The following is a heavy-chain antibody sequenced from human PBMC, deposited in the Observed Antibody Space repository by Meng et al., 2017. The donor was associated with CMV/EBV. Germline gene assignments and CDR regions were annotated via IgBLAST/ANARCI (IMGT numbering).Heavy chain of an antibody. J-gene: IGHJ4*02. D-gene: IGHD3-22*01. CDR2: IKQDGSEK. V-gene: IGHV3-7*03. CDR1: GFTFSSYA. Sequence: GGSLRLSCAASGFTFSSYAMSWVRQAPGKGLEWVANIKQDGSEKYYVDSVKGRFTISRDNAKNSLYLQMNSLKTEDTAVYYCTTGRLWGQGTLVTVSS. CDR3: TTGRL.